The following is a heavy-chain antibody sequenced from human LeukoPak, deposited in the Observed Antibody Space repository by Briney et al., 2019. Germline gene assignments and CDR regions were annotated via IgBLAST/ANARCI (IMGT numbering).Heavy chain of an antibody. V-gene: IGHV4-39*07. D-gene: IGHD3-10*01. J-gene: IGHJ4*02. CDR2: INHSGST. Sequence: PSETLSLTCTVSGGSISSSSYYWSWIRQPPGKGLEWIGEINHSGSTNYNPSLKSRVTISVDTSKNQFSLKLSSVTAADTAVYYCARLLRYYGSGSLRYDYWGQGTLVTVSS. CDR3: ARLLRYYGSGSLRYDY. CDR1: GGSISSSSYY.